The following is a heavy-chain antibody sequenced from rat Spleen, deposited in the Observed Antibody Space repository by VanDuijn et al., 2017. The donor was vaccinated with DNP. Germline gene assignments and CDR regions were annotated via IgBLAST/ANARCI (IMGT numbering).Heavy chain of an antibody. Sequence: EVQLVESGGGLVQPGRSLKLSCATSGFTFSDYYMAWVRQAQTKGLEWVAYIRFDGGSTYYGDAAKGRFTISRDNANRTLYLHMNSLRSEDMATYYCASPYGYNNGGFAYWGQGTLVTVSS. J-gene: IGHJ3*01. D-gene: IGHD1-10*01. CDR3: ASPYGYNNGGFAY. CDR2: IRFDGGST. CDR1: GFTFSDYY. V-gene: IGHV5-22*01.